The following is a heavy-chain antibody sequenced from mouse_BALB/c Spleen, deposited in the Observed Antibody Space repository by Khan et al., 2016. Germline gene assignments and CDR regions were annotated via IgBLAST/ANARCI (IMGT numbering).Heavy chain of an antibody. D-gene: IGHD2-13*01. CDR2: INTYIGEP. J-gene: IGHJ3*01. V-gene: IGHV9-3-1*01. Sequence: QCQLVQSGPELKKPGETVKISCKASGYTFTNYGMNWVKQAPGKGLKWMGWINTYIGEPTYADDFKGRFAFSLETSASTAYLQINNLKKDDTATYFCASGGDYGGFTYWGQGTLVTVSA. CDR3: ASGGDYGGFTY. CDR1: GYTFTNYG.